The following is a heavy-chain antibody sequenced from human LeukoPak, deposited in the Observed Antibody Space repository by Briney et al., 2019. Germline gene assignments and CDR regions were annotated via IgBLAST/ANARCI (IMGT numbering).Heavy chain of an antibody. V-gene: IGHV4-59*01. CDR3: ARGSGSYSSNIDY. CDR1: AGSISSYY. D-gene: IGHD3-10*01. CDR2: IDYSGNT. Sequence: SETLSLTCSVSAGSISSYYWSWIRQPPGKGLEWIGYIDYSGNTNYNPSLKSRVTISVDTSKNQFSLKLNSVTTADTAVYYCARGSGSYSSNIDYWGQGTLVTVSS. J-gene: IGHJ4*02.